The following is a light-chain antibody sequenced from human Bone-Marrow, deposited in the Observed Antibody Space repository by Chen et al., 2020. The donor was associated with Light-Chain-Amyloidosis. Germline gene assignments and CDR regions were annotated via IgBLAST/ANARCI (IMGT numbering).Light chain of an antibody. J-gene: IGKJ1*01. CDR1: QDISDD. CDR3: LQDSTYPRT. V-gene: IGKV1-6*01. Sequence: AIQMTQSPTSLSAYVGDRVTITCRASQDISDDLGWYQQKPGKAPKLLIYAASSLQSGVPSRFSGSGSGTDFTLTISSLQPEDFATYYCLQDSTYPRTFGQGTKVEIK. CDR2: AAS.